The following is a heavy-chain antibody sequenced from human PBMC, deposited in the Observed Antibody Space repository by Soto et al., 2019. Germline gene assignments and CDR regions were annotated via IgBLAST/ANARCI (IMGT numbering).Heavy chain of an antibody. CDR2: TSFRSKWFN. J-gene: IGHJ4*02. Sequence: SQTLPLTCDISGDSVSSKSAAWNWIRQSPSRGLEWLGRTSFRSKWFNDYAPAVKSRLTINPDTSKNQFSLHLSSVTPEDTAIYYCARRLFDRGSAFYSWRKRSLVTASS. CDR3: ARRLFDRGSAFYS. D-gene: IGHD5-12*01. V-gene: IGHV6-1*01. CDR1: GDSVSSKSAA.